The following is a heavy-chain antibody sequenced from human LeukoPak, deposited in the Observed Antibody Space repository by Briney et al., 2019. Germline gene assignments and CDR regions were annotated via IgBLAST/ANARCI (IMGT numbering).Heavy chain of an antibody. J-gene: IGHJ5*02. D-gene: IGHD3-3*01. V-gene: IGHV4-59*08. Sequence: SETLSLTCTVSGGSISSYYWSWIRQPPGKGLEWIGYIYYSGSTNYNPSLKSRVTISVDTSKNQFSLKLSSVTAADTAVYYCAGGAPPLKTYYDFWSGYYPSDYNWFDPWGQGTLVTVSS. CDR2: IYYSGST. CDR3: AGGAPPLKTYYDFWSGYYPSDYNWFDP. CDR1: GGSISSYY.